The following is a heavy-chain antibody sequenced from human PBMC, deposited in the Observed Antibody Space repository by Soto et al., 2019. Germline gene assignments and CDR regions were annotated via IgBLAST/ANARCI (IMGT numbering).Heavy chain of an antibody. CDR2: VYNSGST. D-gene: IGHD2-21*01. J-gene: IGHJ5*02. Sequence: SETLSLTCSVSGGSIRSYNWNWIRQPPGKGLEWIGYVYNSGSTNYNPSLKSRVTISVDTSKNQFSLKLNSVTAADTAVYYCARRAVVAVTGSLDNWLDPWGQGILVTVSS. CDR1: GGSIRSYN. CDR3: ARRAVVAVTGSLDNWLDP. V-gene: IGHV4-59*01.